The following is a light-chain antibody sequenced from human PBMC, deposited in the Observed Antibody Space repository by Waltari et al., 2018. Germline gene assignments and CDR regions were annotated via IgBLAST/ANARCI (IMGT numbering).Light chain of an antibody. V-gene: IGKV1-9*01. CDR2: STS. CDR1: QGIASS. Sequence: DIQLTQSPSFLSASVGDSVTITCRASQGIASSVAWYQQKPRKVPSLLIYSTSNLHDGVPSRFSGSGSGTEFILTINSLQPEDFATYYCQQVYDYPLTFGGGTKVDVK. CDR3: QQVYDYPLT. J-gene: IGKJ4*01.